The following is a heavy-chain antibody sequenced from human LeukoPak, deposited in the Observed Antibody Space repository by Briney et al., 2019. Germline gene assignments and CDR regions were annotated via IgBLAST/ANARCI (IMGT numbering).Heavy chain of an antibody. CDR1: GYTFTSYY. D-gene: IGHD2-8*01. CDR2: FIPVLGTA. CDR3: AGIPVFGVVLHQEPV. V-gene: IGHV1-46*01. Sequence: GASVKVSCKASGYTFTSYYMHWVRQAPGQGLEWMGVFIPVLGTANSTQNFQDRVSITADISTHTVYMELSSLKSEDTAVYFCAGIPVFGVVLHQEPVWGKGTTVTVSS. J-gene: IGHJ6*04.